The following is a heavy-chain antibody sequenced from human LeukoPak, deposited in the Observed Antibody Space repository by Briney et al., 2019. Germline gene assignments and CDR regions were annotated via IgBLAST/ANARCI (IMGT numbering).Heavy chain of an antibody. Sequence: SETLSLTCTVSGGSISSGGYYWSWIRQHPGKGLEWIGYIYYSGSTYYNPSLKSRVTISVDTSKNQFSLKLSSVAAADTAVYYCARSSPEYYYDSSGYLDYWGQGTLVTVSS. CDR1: GGSISSGGYY. CDR3: ARSSPEYYYDSSGYLDY. D-gene: IGHD3-22*01. V-gene: IGHV4-31*03. J-gene: IGHJ4*02. CDR2: IYYSGST.